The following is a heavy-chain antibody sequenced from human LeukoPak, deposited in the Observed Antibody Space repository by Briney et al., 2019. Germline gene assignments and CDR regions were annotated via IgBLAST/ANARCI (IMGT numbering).Heavy chain of an antibody. Sequence: SETLSLTCTVSGGSISSSNYYWGWIRQPPGKGLEWIGSISYSGRTHYNPSLMSRITISVDTSKNQFSLKLSSVTAADAAVYYCARQHEILTRYAFDLWGQGTVVTVSP. CDR1: GGSISSSNYY. V-gene: IGHV4-39*01. CDR2: ISYSGRT. CDR3: ARQHEILTRYAFDL. J-gene: IGHJ3*01. D-gene: IGHD3-9*01.